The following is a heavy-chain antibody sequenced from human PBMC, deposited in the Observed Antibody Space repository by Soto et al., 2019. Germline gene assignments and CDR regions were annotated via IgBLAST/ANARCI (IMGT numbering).Heavy chain of an antibody. Sequence: SVKVSCKASGGTFSSFAISWVRQAPGQGLEWMGGIIPIFGTANYAQKFQGRVTITADESTSTAYMELSSLRSEDTAVYYCARVDDYGDYHDYWGQGTLVTVS. D-gene: IGHD4-17*01. CDR1: GGTFSSFA. V-gene: IGHV1-69*13. CDR2: IIPIFGTA. CDR3: ARVDDYGDYHDY. J-gene: IGHJ4*02.